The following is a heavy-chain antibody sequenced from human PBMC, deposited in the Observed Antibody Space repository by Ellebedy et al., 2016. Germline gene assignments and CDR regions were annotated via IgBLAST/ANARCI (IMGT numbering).Heavy chain of an antibody. CDR2: VDSSGNT. Sequence: SETLSLTCTVSGGSITSDYWSWIRQPAGKGLEWIGRVDSSGNTNYNPSLKNRVTMSLDTSNNQFSLKLTSVTAADTGVYHCARGLTPHFDSWGQGTLVTVSS. CDR1: GGSITSDY. D-gene: IGHD2-21*01. CDR3: ARGLTPHFDS. V-gene: IGHV4-4*07. J-gene: IGHJ4*02.